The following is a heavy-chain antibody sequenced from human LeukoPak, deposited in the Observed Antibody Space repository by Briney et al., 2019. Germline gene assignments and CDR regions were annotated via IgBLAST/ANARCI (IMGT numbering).Heavy chain of an antibody. CDR3: AKEVSGSGSYYGGNDY. J-gene: IGHJ4*02. CDR1: GFTFSSYA. V-gene: IGHV3-23*01. D-gene: IGHD3-10*01. Sequence: GGSLRLSGAASGFTFSSYAMGWVRQAPGKGLEWLSAITGTGGVTYYADSVKGRFTISRDSSKTTLYLQMNSLRAEDTAVYYCAKEVSGSGSYYGGNDYWGQGTLVIVSS. CDR2: ITGTGGVT.